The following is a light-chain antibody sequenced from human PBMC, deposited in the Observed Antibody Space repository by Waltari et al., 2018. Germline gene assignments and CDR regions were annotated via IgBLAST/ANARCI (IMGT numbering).Light chain of an antibody. CDR1: SSHIGGYNY. V-gene: IGLV2-8*01. J-gene: IGLJ3*02. CDR3: SSYGGNRNEV. CDR2: EVN. Sequence: QSALTQPPSASGSPGPSVIISCTGTSSHIGGYNYVSWYPQHPGKAPKVLIYEVNKRPSGVPDRFSGSKSGNTASLTVSGLQADDEADYYCSSYGGNRNEVFGGGTKLTVL.